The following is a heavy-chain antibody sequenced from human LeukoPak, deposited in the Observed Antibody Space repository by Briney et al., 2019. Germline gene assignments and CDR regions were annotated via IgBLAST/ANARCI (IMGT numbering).Heavy chain of an antibody. CDR3: AREGSDY. CDR2: MNPNSGNT. Sequence: GASVKVSCKASVYTFTSYDINWVRQATGQGLEWMGYMNPNSGNTGYAQKFQGRVTITTNTSTSTAHMELSSLRSDDTAVYYCAREGSDYWGQGTLVTVSS. V-gene: IGHV1-8*03. J-gene: IGHJ4*02. CDR1: VYTFTSYD.